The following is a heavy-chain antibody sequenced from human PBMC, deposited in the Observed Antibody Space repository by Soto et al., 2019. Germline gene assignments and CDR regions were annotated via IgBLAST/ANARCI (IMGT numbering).Heavy chain of an antibody. Sequence: SETLSLTCAVYGGSFSGYYWSWIRQPPGKGLEWIGEINHSGSTNYNPSLKSRVTISVDTSKNQFSLKLSSVTAADTAVYYCARDRTVTPRGAFDIWGQGTMVTVSS. CDR2: INHSGST. V-gene: IGHV4-34*01. CDR3: ARDRTVTPRGAFDI. CDR1: GGSFSGYY. J-gene: IGHJ3*02. D-gene: IGHD4-17*01.